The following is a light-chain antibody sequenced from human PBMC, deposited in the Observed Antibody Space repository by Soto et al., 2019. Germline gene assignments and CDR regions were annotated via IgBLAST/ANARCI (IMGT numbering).Light chain of an antibody. CDR1: QSISSS. CDR2: GAS. CDR3: QQLNIFPPLFT. Sequence: EIVLTQSPGTLSVSPGERVTLSCSVSQSISSSLAWYQQRPGQAPRLLIFGASTRATDIPARFSGSGSGTEFTLTISSLQSEDFATYFCQQLNIFPPLFTFGPGTKVDIK. J-gene: IGKJ3*01. V-gene: IGKV3-15*01.